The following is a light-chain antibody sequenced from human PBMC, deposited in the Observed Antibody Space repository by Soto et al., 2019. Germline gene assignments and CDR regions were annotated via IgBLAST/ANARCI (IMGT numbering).Light chain of an antibody. V-gene: IGLV1-47*01. CDR1: SSNIGVNY. CDR3: AVWDDSLSGHYV. J-gene: IGLJ1*01. Sequence: QCLLTQPPSASGTPGQKITISCSGTSSNIGVNYVYWYQQPPRAAPQPVIYKNFHRPYGVPDRFSGSKSGTSASLAISGLRSEDEADYYCAVWDDSLSGHYVFGTGTKVTVL. CDR2: KNF.